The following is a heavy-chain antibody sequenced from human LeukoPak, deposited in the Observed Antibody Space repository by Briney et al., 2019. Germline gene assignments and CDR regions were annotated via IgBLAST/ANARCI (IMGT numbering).Heavy chain of an antibody. CDR2: IYNGGTT. J-gene: IGHJ4*02. V-gene: IGHV3-66*04. D-gene: IGHD4-17*01. CDR3: ARRGYGDYAPFDY. CDR1: GGSISSSSYY. Sequence: ETLSLTCTVSGGSISSSSYYWGWIRQAPGKGLEWLSLIYNGGTTYYADSVKGRFSISRDNSKNILYLQMNSLRAEDTAVYYCARRGYGDYAPFDYWGQGALVTVSS.